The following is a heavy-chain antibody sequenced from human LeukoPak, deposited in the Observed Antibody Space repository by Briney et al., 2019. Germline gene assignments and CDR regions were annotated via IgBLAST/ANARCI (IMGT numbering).Heavy chain of an antibody. J-gene: IGHJ4*02. Sequence: SETLSLTCTVSGGSISSRSYYWGWIRQPPGKGLEWIGSIYYSGSTYYNPSLKSRVTISVDTSKNQFSLKLSSVTAADTAVYYCARRTKGLLWFGELNVPKYYFDYWGQGTLVTVSS. D-gene: IGHD3-10*01. V-gene: IGHV4-39*07. CDR1: GGSISSRSYY. CDR2: IYYSGST. CDR3: ARRTKGLLWFGELNVPKYYFDY.